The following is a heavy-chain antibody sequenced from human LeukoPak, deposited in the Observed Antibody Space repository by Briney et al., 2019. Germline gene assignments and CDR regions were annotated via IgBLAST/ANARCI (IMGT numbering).Heavy chain of an antibody. D-gene: IGHD6-19*01. CDR2: ISWNSGSI. CDR3: AKGGQYSSGWDYYFDY. CDR1: GFTFDDYA. J-gene: IGHJ4*02. V-gene: IGHV3-9*03. Sequence: PGGSLKLSCAASGFTFDDYAMHWVRQGPGKGLEGVSGISWNSGSIGYADYVKGRFTISRDNAKNSLYLQMNSLRAEDMALYYCAKGGQYSSGWDYYFDYWGQGTLVTVSA.